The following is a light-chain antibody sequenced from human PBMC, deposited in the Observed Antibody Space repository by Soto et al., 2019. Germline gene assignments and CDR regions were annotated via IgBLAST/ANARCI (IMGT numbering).Light chain of an antibody. CDR2: EVS. V-gene: IGLV2-14*01. J-gene: IGLJ1*01. CDR3: SSYTSFSTYV. CDR1: SSDVGGYNY. Sequence: QSALTQPASVSGSPGQSITISCTGTSSDVGGYNYVSWYQQHPGKAPKLMIYEVSNRPSGVSNRFSGSKSDNTASLTISGLQAEDEADYYCSSYTSFSTYVFGTGTKVTVL.